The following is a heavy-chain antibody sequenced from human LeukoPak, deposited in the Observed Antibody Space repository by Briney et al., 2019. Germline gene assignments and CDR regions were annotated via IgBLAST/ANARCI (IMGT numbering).Heavy chain of an antibody. Sequence: GGSLRLSCAASGLTVSSNYMSWVRQAPGKGLEWVAVISYDGSNTYYADSVKGRFTISRDNSKNMLYLQMNSLRAEDTAVYYCAKPYYYGSRSYMDYWGQGTLVTVSS. CDR3: AKPYYYGSRSYMDY. J-gene: IGHJ4*02. D-gene: IGHD3-10*01. CDR2: ISYDGSNT. CDR1: GLTVSSNY. V-gene: IGHV3-30*18.